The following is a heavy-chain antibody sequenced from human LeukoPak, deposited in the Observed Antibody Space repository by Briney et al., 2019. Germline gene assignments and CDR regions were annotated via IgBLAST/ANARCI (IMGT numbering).Heavy chain of an antibody. CDR2: IYTSGST. V-gene: IGHV4-61*02. D-gene: IGHD6-13*01. Sequence: SQTLSLTCTVSGGSISSGSYYWSWIRQPAGKGLEWIGRIYTSGSTNYNPSLKSRVTISVDTSKNQFSLKLSSVTAADTAVYYCARQSSWYTNWFDPWGQGTLVTVSS. J-gene: IGHJ5*02. CDR3: ARQSSWYTNWFDP. CDR1: GGSISSGSYY.